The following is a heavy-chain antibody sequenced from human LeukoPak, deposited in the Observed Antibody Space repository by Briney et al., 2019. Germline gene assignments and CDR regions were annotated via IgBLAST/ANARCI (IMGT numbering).Heavy chain of an antibody. J-gene: IGHJ6*03. CDR1: GGSISSSSYY. CDR2: IYYSGST. D-gene: IGHD3-10*01. V-gene: IGHV4-39*07. CDR3: ARDLLLLWFGETSSGYMNV. Sequence: KTSETLSLTCTVSGGSISSSSYYWGWIRQPPGKGLEWIGSIYYSGSTYYNPSLKSRITISVDTSKNQFSLKLSSVTAADTAVYYCARDLLLLWFGETSSGYMNVWGKGTTVTVSS.